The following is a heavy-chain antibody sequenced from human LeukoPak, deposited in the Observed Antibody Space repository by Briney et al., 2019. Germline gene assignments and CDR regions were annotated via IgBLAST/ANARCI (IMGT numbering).Heavy chain of an antibody. CDR2: ISSSGSTI. J-gene: IGHJ4*02. CDR1: GFTFSDYY. CDR3: ASHTYYYDSSGYPTRGPFDY. Sequence: PGGSLRLSCAASGFTFSDYYMSLIRQAPGKGLEWVSYISSSGSTIYYADSVKGRFTISRDNAKNSLYLQMNSLRAEDTAVYYCASHTYYYDSSGYPTRGPFDYWGQGTLVTVSS. V-gene: IGHV3-11*01. D-gene: IGHD3-22*01.